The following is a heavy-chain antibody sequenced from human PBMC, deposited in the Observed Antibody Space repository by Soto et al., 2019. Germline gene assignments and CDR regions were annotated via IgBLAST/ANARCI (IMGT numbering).Heavy chain of an antibody. CDR3: ARDPGRGYNPDY. D-gene: IGHD5-18*01. CDR2: ISSSGRNI. V-gene: IGHV3-48*03. Sequence: GGALRLSCAASGFTLSNFEMHWVRQAPGKGLEWISYISSSGRNIFYAESVKGRFTNSRDNAKNSLYLQINSLRAEDTALYYCARDPGRGYNPDYWGQGTLVTVSS. CDR1: GFTLSNFE. J-gene: IGHJ4*02.